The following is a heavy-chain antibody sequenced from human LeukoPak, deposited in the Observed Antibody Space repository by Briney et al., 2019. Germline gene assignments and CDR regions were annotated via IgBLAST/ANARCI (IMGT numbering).Heavy chain of an antibody. CDR2: IVVGSGNT. CDR3: AADSSWSNFDY. J-gene: IGHJ4*02. Sequence: SVKVSCKASGFTFTSYAMQWVRQARGQRLEWIGWIVVGSGNTNYAQKFQERVTITRDMSTSTAYMELSSLRSEDTAVYYCAADSSWSNFDYWGQGTLVTVSS. D-gene: IGHD2-15*01. V-gene: IGHV1-58*02. CDR1: GFTFTSYA.